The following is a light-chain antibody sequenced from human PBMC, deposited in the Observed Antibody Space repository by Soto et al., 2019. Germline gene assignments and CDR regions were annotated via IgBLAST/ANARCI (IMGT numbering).Light chain of an antibody. CDR1: PGIINY. CDR3: QKYNSAPLT. CDR2: AAS. V-gene: IGKV1-27*01. Sequence: DIQMTQSPSSLSASVGDSVTITCRASPGIINYLAWYQQKPGKVPKLLIYAASTLQSGVPSRFSGSGSGTEFTLTISSLQPEDVATYYCQKYNSAPLTFGQGTRLEIK. J-gene: IGKJ5*01.